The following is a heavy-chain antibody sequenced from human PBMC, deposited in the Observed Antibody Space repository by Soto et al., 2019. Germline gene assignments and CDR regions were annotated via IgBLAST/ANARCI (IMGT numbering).Heavy chain of an antibody. V-gene: IGHV3-49*04. D-gene: IGHD2-2*01. CDR3: TREGAYTSPPYYYFYALDV. CDR1: GFTFRDYA. CDR2: MRAKAFGGTT. Sequence: GGSLRLSCKGSGFTFRDYAISWVRQAPGKGLQWVGFMRAKAFGGTTEYATFVKGRFTISRDDSKSVAYLQMNSLETEDTAVYYCTREGAYTSPPYYYFYALDVWGQGTRVTVSS. J-gene: IGHJ6*01.